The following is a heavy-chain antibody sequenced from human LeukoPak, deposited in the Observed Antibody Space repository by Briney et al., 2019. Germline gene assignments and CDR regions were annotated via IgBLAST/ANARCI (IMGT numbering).Heavy chain of an antibody. D-gene: IGHD3-10*01. CDR1: GFTFSSYG. V-gene: IGHV3-30*18. CDR2: ISYDGSNK. Sequence: GGSLRLSCAASGFTFSSYGMHWVRQAPGKGLEWVAVISYDGSNKYYADSVKGRFTISRDNSKNTLYLQMNSLRAEDTAVYYCANLWFGELSSAGPYYYYGMDAWGKGTTVTVSS. CDR3: ANLWFGELSSAGPYYYYGMDA. J-gene: IGHJ6*04.